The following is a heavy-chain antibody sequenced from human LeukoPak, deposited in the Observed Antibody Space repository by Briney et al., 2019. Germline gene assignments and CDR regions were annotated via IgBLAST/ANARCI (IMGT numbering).Heavy chain of an antibody. V-gene: IGHV3-7*01. CDR3: AREGTYYDILTGYYMESAFDI. CDR1: GFTFSSYW. D-gene: IGHD3-9*01. J-gene: IGHJ3*02. CDR2: IKQDGREK. Sequence: GGSLRLSCAASGFTFSSYWMSWVRQAPGKGLEWVANIKQDGREKYSVDSVKGRFTISRDNAKNALYLQMNSLRAEDTAVYYCAREGTYYDILTGYYMESAFDIWGQGTMVTVSS.